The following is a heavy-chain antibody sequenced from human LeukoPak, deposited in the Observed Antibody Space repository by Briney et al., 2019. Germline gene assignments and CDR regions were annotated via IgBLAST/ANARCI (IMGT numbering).Heavy chain of an antibody. Sequence: SETLSLTCGVYGGSFSGYYWSWIRQPPGKGLEWIGEINHSGSTNNNPSLKSRVTVLVDASKNQFSLKLSSVTAADSAVYYCARSRAGNDFLSAFYAFDIWDQGTMVTVSS. D-gene: IGHD3-3*01. V-gene: IGHV4-34*01. CDR3: ARSRAGNDFLSAFYAFDI. J-gene: IGHJ3*02. CDR1: GGSFSGYY. CDR2: INHSGST.